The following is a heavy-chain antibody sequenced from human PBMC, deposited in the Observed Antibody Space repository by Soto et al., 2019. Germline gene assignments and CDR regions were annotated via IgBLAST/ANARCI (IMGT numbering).Heavy chain of an antibody. CDR1: GFTFGDYA. Sequence: GGSLRLSCTASGFTFGDYAMSWVRQAPGKGLEWVGFIRSKAYGGTTEYVASVKGRFTISRDDSKSIAYLQMNSLKTEDTAVYYCTREGIAARLLRDYWGQGTLVTVSS. CDR3: TREGIAARLLRDY. D-gene: IGHD6-6*01. CDR2: IRSKAYGGTT. V-gene: IGHV3-49*04. J-gene: IGHJ4*02.